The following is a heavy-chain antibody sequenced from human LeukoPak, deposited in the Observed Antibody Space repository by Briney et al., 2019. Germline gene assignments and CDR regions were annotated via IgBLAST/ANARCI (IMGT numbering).Heavy chain of an antibody. Sequence: GGSLRLPCAASGFTFDDYAMHRVRQAPGKGLEWVSGISWNSGSIGYADSVKGRFTISRDNAKNSLYLQMNSLRAEDTALYYCAKSQTGDFWSGYYPNWFDPWGQGTLVTVSS. V-gene: IGHV3-9*01. D-gene: IGHD3-3*01. J-gene: IGHJ5*02. CDR1: GFTFDDYA. CDR2: ISWNSGSI. CDR3: AKSQTGDFWSGYYPNWFDP.